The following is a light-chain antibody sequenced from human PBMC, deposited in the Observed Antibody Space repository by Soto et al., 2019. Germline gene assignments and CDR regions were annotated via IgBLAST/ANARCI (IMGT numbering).Light chain of an antibody. J-gene: IGKJ2*01. CDR2: EAS. CDR3: QQSHSTPPT. V-gene: IGKV1-39*01. CDR1: HNIDTY. Sequence: DIHMAQSPPSLSASVGDRVTITCRASHNIDTYLNWYQQKAGKAPSLLIYEASHLQSGVPFRFFGSGSGTDFTLTIDNLQHEDSATYYCQQSHSTPPTFGPGTKLEIK.